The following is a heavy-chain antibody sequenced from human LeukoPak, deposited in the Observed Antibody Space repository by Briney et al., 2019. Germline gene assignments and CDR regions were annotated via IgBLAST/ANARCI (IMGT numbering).Heavy chain of an antibody. CDR3: ARAVDVPPDRGYFDL. CDR1: GXIVRSSF. D-gene: IGHD3-10*02. J-gene: IGHJ2*01. CDR2: IYSGGST. V-gene: IGHV3-66*01. Sequence: PGGSLRLSCAASGXIVRSSFMNWVRQAPGKGLEWVSVIYSGGSTYYADSVKGRFTISRDNSKNTLYLQMNSLRAEDTAVYYCARAVDVPPDRGYFDLWGRGTLVTVSS.